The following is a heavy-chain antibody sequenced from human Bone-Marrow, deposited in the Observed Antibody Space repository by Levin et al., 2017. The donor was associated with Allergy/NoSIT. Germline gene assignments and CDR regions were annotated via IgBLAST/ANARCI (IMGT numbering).Heavy chain of an antibody. Sequence: GESLKISCAASGFTFSGSAMHWVRQASGKGLEWVGRIRSKANSYATAYAASVKGRFTISRDDSKNTAYLQMNSLKTEDTAVYYCTRQGGILTGYTLGYGMDVWGQGTTVTVSS. D-gene: IGHD3-9*01. CDR3: TRQGGILTGYTLGYGMDV. J-gene: IGHJ6*02. V-gene: IGHV3-73*01. CDR1: GFTFSGSA. CDR2: IRSKANSYAT.